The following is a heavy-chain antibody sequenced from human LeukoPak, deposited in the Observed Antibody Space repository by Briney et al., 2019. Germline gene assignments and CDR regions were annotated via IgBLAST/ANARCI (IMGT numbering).Heavy chain of an antibody. CDR1: GFTFSSYS. Sequence: GGSLRLSCAASGFTFSSYSMNWVRQAPGKGLEWVSYISSSSSTIYYADSVKGRFTISRDNAKNSLYLQMNSLRAEDTAVYYCARDSSVVVVPAATTWDYYYGMDVWGQGTTVTVSS. D-gene: IGHD2-2*01. J-gene: IGHJ6*02. V-gene: IGHV3-48*01. CDR2: ISSSSSTI. CDR3: ARDSSVVVVPAATTWDYYYGMDV.